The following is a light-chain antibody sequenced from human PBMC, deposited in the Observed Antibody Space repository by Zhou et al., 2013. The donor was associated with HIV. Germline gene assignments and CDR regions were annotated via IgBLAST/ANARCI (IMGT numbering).Light chain of an antibody. CDR2: AAS. J-gene: IGKJ1*01. V-gene: IGKV1-8*01. Sequence: AIRMTQSPSSFSASTGDRVTITCRASQGISSYLAWYQQKPGKAPKLLIYAASTLQSGVPSRFSGSGSGTDFTLTISCLQSEDFATYYCQQYYSYPRTFAEG. CDR1: QGISSY. CDR3: QQYYSYPRT.